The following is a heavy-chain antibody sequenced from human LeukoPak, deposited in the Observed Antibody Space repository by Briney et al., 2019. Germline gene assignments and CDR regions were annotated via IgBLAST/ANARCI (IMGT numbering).Heavy chain of an antibody. CDR2: IVGSGGNT. Sequence: GGSLRLSCAASGFTFANYVITWVRQAPGKGLEWVSDIVGSGGNTFYANSVEGRFTISRDNSKNTLYLQMSSLRAEDSALYYCAKGSGYYGSNAEYYFDYWGQGTLVTVSS. D-gene: IGHD4-23*01. V-gene: IGHV3-23*01. CDR3: AKGSGYYGSNAEYYFDY. J-gene: IGHJ4*02. CDR1: GFTFANYV.